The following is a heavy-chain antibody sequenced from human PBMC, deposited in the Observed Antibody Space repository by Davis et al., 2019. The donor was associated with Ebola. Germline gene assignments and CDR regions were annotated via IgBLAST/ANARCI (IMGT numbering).Heavy chain of an antibody. CDR3: ARIRHTYFDL. CDR2: VYSSGST. J-gene: IGHJ2*01. Sequence: LRLSCAVSGGSISSGGYSWSWIRQPPGKRLEWIGFVYSSGSTYYNPSLESRLTMSVDTSKNQFSLKLRSVTAADTAVYYCARIRHTYFDLWGRGTLVTVSS. CDR1: GGSISSGGYS. V-gene: IGHV4-30-4*07.